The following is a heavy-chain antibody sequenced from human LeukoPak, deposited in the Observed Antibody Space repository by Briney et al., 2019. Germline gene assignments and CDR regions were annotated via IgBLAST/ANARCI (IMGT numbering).Heavy chain of an antibody. CDR1: GYTLTELS. Sequence: GASVKVSCKVSGYTLTELSMHWVRQAPGKGLEWMGGFDPEDGETIYAQKFQGRVTMTEDTSTDTAYMELSSLRSEDTAVYYCATATAMNYYVDVWGKGTTVTVSS. CDR3: ATATAMNYYVDV. CDR2: FDPEDGET. V-gene: IGHV1-24*01. J-gene: IGHJ6*03. D-gene: IGHD5-18*01.